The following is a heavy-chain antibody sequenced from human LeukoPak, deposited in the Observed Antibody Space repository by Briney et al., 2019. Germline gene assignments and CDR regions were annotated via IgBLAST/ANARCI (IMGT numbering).Heavy chain of an antibody. CDR3: AREIRYGFGSQGFDY. J-gene: IGHJ4*02. V-gene: IGHV4-31*03. D-gene: IGHD3-10*01. Sequence: SETLSLTCSVSGGSISGYYWSWIRQQPGKGLEWMGFTYYSGSTYYHPSLKSRVTISVDTSKNQFSLKLSSVTAADTAVYYCAREIRYGFGSQGFDYWGQGTLVTVSS. CDR2: TYYSGST. CDR1: GGSISGYY.